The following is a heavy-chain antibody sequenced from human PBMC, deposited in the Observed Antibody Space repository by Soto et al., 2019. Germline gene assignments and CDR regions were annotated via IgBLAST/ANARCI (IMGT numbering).Heavy chain of an antibody. CDR2: ISSSSSYI. J-gene: IGHJ4*02. V-gene: IGHV3-21*01. CDR1: GFTFSSYS. Sequence: PGGSLRVSCAASGFTFSSYSMNWGRQAPGKGLEWVSSISSSSSYIYYADSVKGRFTISRDNAKNSLYLQVNSLRAEDTAVYYCAREGIAAALDYWGQGTLVTVSS. D-gene: IGHD6-13*01. CDR3: AREGIAAALDY.